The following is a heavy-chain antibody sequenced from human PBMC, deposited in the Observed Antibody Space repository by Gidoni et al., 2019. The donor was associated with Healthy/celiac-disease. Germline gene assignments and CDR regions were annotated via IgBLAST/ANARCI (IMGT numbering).Heavy chain of an antibody. CDR3: AKVRGYYYDSSGKTYFDY. Sequence: EVQLLESGGGLVQPGGSLRLSCAASGFTFSSYAMSWVRQAPGKGLEWVSAISGSGGSTYYADSVKGRFTISRDNSKNTLYLQMNSLRAEDTAVYYCAKVRGYYYDSSGKTYFDYWGQGTLVTVSS. CDR1: GFTFSSYA. V-gene: IGHV3-23*01. D-gene: IGHD3-22*01. CDR2: ISGSGGST. J-gene: IGHJ4*02.